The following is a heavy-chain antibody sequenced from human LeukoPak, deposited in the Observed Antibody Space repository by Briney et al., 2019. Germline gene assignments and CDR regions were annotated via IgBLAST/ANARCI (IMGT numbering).Heavy chain of an antibody. V-gene: IGHV4-59*01. J-gene: IGHJ2*01. CDR3: ARGPVGATPGWYFDL. D-gene: IGHD1-26*01. Sequence: PSETLSLTCTVSGGSISSYYWSWIRQPPGKGLEWIGYIYYSGSTNYNPSLKSRVTISVGTSKNQFSLKLSSVTAADTAVYYCARGPVGATPGWYFDLWGRGTLVTVSS. CDR1: GGSISSYY. CDR2: IYYSGST.